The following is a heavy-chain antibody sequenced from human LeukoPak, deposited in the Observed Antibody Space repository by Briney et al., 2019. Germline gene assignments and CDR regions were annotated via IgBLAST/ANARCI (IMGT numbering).Heavy chain of an antibody. D-gene: IGHD3-10*01. V-gene: IGHV4-39*07. J-gene: IGHJ5*02. CDR2: IYYSGST. Sequence: SETLSLTFTVSGGSISSSSYYWGWIRHPPGKGLEWIGRIYYSGSTYYNPSLKSRVTISVDTSKNQFSLKLRSVTAADTAVYYCARKPRITMVRGGNWFDPWGQGTLVTVPS. CDR3: ARKPRITMVRGGNWFDP. CDR1: GGSISSSSYY.